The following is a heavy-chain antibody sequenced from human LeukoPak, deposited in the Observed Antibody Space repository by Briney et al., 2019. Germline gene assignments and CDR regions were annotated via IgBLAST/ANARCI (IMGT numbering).Heavy chain of an antibody. CDR3: AKAPVTSCRGAFCYPFDY. D-gene: IGHD2-15*01. J-gene: IGHJ4*02. CDR2: MSSSDDGR. V-gene: IGHV3-23*01. Sequence: QPGGSLRLSCAASGFTFSNAWMSWVRQAPGKGLEWVSAMSSSDDGRYYAASVRGRFTISRDTSRSTLYLQVNSLRAEDAAVYYCAKAPVTSCRGAFCYPFDYWGQGTLVTVSS. CDR1: GFTFSNAW.